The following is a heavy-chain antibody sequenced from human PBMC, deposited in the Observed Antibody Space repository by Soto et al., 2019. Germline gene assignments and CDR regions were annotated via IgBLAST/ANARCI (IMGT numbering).Heavy chain of an antibody. J-gene: IGHJ5*02. CDR1: GGSISSGSYY. V-gene: IGHV4-30-4*01. CDR2: IYYSGST. Sequence: QVQLQESGPGLVKPSQTLSLTCTVSGGSISSGSYYWSWIRQPPGKGLAWVGYIYYSGSTYYNPSLKSRSTISIDTSKNQFSLKLSSVTAADTAVYYCARFIYGGKWEGWCDPWGQGTLVTVSS. D-gene: IGHD4-17*01. CDR3: ARFIYGGKWEGWCDP.